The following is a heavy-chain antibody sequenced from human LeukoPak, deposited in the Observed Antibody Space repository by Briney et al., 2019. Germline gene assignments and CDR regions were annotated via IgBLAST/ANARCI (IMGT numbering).Heavy chain of an antibody. CDR3: ARSTLVATTPYWYFDL. J-gene: IGHJ2*01. CDR2: ISSSSSYI. D-gene: IGHD5-12*01. CDR1: GFTFSKYW. Sequence: GGSLRLSCAASGFTFSKYWMNWVRQAPGKGLEWVSSISSSSSYIYYADSVKGRFTISRDNAKNSLYLQMNSLRAEDTAVYYCARSTLVATTPYWYFDLWGRGTLVTVSS. V-gene: IGHV3-21*01.